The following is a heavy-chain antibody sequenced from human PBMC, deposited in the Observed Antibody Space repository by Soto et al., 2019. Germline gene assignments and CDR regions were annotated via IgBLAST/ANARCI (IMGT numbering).Heavy chain of an antibody. D-gene: IGHD5-18*01. CDR2: LYGGGST. V-gene: IGHV4-59*01. CDR1: SGSINEYN. J-gene: IGHJ3*02. CDR3: ARGGSRYGFNAFDI. Sequence: SETLSLTCTVSSGSINEYNWKWIRQPPGGGLEWIGFLYGGGSTNYKPSLKSRLSISVDTSKNQISLRLSSVTAADTAVYYCARGGSRYGFNAFDIWGQGAMVTVSS.